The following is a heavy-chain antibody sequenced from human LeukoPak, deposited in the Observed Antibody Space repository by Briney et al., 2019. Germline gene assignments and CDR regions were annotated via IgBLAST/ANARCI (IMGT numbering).Heavy chain of an antibody. CDR1: GFTFGDYA. D-gene: IGHD3-22*01. J-gene: IGHJ4*01. CDR2: ISWNSGNI. CDR3: AKGHSPYYYDSSGYY. Sequence: GGSLRLSCAASGFTFGDYAMHWVRQAPGKGLEWVSGISWNSGNIGYGDSVKGRFTISRDNSKNTLYLQMNSLRAEDTAVYYCAKGHSPYYYDSSGYYRGQGTLVTVSS. V-gene: IGHV3-9*01.